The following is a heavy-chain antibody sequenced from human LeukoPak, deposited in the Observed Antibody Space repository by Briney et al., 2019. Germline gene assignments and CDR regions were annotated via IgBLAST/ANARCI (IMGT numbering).Heavy chain of an antibody. CDR1: GFTFDDYG. CDR3: ARDDYGSGSWNDY. CDR2: INWNGDNT. V-gene: IGHV3-20*04. Sequence: GGSLRLSCAASGFTFDDYGMTWVRQAPGKGLEWVSGINWNGDNTGYAESVRGRFTISRDNARNSLYLQMNSLRAEDTALYYCARDDYGSGSWNDYWGQGTLVTVSS. D-gene: IGHD3-10*01. J-gene: IGHJ4*02.